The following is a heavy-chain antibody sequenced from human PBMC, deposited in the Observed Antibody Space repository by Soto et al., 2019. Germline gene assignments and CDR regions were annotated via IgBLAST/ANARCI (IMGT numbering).Heavy chain of an antibody. V-gene: IGHV1-69*04. CDR1: GGTFSSYT. CDR2: IIPILGIA. J-gene: IGHJ4*02. Sequence: SVKVSCKASGGTFSSYTISWVRRAPGQGLEWMGRIIPILGIANYAQKFQGRVTITADKSTSTAYMELSSLRSEDTAVYYCARDPNSSSWSNWGQGTLVTVSS. D-gene: IGHD6-13*01. CDR3: ARDPNSSSWSN.